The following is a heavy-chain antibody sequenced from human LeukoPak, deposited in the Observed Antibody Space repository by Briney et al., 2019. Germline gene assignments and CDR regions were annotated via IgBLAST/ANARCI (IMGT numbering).Heavy chain of an antibody. J-gene: IGHJ6*03. CDR1: GGSFSGYY. CDR3: ARELNWNYGVYYYYHMDV. Sequence: PSETLSLTCAVYGGSFSGYYWSWIRQPPGKGLEWIGEINHSGSTNYNPSLKSRVTISVDTSKNQFSLKLSSVTAADTAVYYCARELNWNYGVYYYYHMDVWGKGTTVTVSS. V-gene: IGHV4-34*01. CDR2: INHSGST. D-gene: IGHD1-7*01.